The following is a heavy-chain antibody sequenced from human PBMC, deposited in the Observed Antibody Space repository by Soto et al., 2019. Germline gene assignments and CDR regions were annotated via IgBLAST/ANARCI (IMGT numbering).Heavy chain of an antibody. D-gene: IGHD1-26*01. V-gene: IGHV1-2*02. Sequence: ASVKVSCKASGYTFTGYYMHWVRQAPGQGLEWMGWINPNSGDTNYAQKFQGRVTMTTDTSMSTAYMGLRRLRSDDTAVYYCARDVVGLYYYYGMDVWGQGTTVTVSS. CDR2: INPNSGDT. CDR3: ARDVVGLYYYYGMDV. J-gene: IGHJ6*02. CDR1: GYTFTGYY.